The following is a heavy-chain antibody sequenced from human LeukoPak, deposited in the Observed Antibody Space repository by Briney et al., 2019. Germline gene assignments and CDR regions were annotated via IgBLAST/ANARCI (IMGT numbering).Heavy chain of an antibody. CDR2: IRNDGSSE. CDR3: AKGGSASHNWFDP. D-gene: IGHD6-25*01. J-gene: IGHJ5*02. CDR1: GFTLREYG. V-gene: IGHV3-30*02. Sequence: GGSLRLSCAASGFTLREYGMHWIRQAPRKGVEWVAFIRNDGSSEYYPDSVNGRFTISRDNSRNTLYLQMNSLRDEATAVYYCAKGGSASHNWFDPWGQGTLVTVSS.